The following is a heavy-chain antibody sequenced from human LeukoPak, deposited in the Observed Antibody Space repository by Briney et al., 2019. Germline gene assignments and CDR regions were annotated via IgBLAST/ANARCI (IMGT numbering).Heavy chain of an antibody. CDR3: ARLMTTVTSEY. V-gene: IGHV4-39*01. J-gene: IGHJ4*02. D-gene: IGHD4-17*01. CDR2: IYYSGNT. Sequence: PSETLSLTCTDSGGSINRSNYYWGWIRQPPGKGLEWIGSIYYSGNTYYNPSLKSRVTISVDTSKNQYSLKLSSVTAADTAVYYCARLMTTVTSEYWGQGTLVTVSS. CDR1: GGSINRSNYY.